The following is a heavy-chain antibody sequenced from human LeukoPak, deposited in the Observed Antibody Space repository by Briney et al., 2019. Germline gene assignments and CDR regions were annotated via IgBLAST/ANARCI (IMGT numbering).Heavy chain of an antibody. Sequence: SQTLSLTCTVSGGSISSGGYYWSWIRQPPGKGLEWIGYIYHSGSTYYNPSLKSRVTISVDRSKNQFSLKLSSVTAADTAVYYCAKFGEGAFDIWGQGTMVTVSS. D-gene: IGHD3-10*01. J-gene: IGHJ3*02. V-gene: IGHV4-30-2*01. CDR2: IYHSGST. CDR1: GGSISSGGYY. CDR3: AKFGEGAFDI.